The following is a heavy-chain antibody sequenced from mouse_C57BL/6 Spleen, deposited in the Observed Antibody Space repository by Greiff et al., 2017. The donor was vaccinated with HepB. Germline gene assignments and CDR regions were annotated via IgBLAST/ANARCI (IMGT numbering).Heavy chain of an antibody. V-gene: IGHV1-7*01. CDR3: ETVVARDAMDY. J-gene: IGHJ4*01. CDR1: GYTFTSYW. CDR2: INPSSGYT. D-gene: IGHD1-1*01. Sequence: QVQLQQSGAELAKPGASVKLSCKASGYTFTSYWMHWVKQRPGQGLEWIGYINPSSGYTKYNQKFKDKATLTADKSSSTAYMQLSSLTYEDSAVYYCETVVARDAMDYWGQGTSVTVSS.